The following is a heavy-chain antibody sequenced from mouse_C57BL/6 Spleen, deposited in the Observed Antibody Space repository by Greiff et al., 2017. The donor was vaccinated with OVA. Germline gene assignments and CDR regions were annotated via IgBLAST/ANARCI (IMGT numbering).Heavy chain of an antibody. D-gene: IGHD4-1*01. J-gene: IGHJ2*01. CDR3: AREELTGYFDY. CDR2: ISYDGSN. Sequence: DVQLQESGPGLVKPSQSLSLTCSVTGYSITSGYYWNWIRQFPGNKLEWMGYISYDGSNNYNPSLKNRISITRDTSKNQFFLKLNSVTTEDTATYYCAREELTGYFDYWGQGTTLTVSS. V-gene: IGHV3-6*01. CDR1: GYSITSGYY.